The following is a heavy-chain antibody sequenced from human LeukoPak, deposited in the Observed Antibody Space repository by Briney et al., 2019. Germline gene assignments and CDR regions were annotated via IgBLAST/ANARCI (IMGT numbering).Heavy chain of an antibody. D-gene: IGHD6-19*01. CDR1: GFTFSGSA. J-gene: IGHJ5*02. V-gene: IGHV3-73*01. CDR3: TRQGGIAVAGTIPAFDP. Sequence: PGGSLRLSCAASGFTFSGSAMHWVRQASGKGLEWFGRIRSKASSYATAYAASVKGRFTISRDDSKNTAYLQMNSLKTEDTAVYYRTRQGGIAVAGTIPAFDPWGQGTLATVSS. CDR2: IRSKASSYAT.